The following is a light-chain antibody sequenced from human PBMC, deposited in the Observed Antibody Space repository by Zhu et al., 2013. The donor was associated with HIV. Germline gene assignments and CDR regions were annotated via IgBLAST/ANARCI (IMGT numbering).Light chain of an antibody. Sequence: QSVLTQPPSVSGAPGQRVSISCTGSSSNIGAGYDVHWYQKLPGTAPRLLIYDNTNRPSGVPDRFSGSKSGTSASLAISGLRSEDEADYYCAAWDDSLSGVVFGGGTKLTVL. CDR3: AAWDDSLSGVV. CDR1: SSNIGAGYD. J-gene: IGLJ2*01. CDR2: DNT. V-gene: IGLV1-40*01.